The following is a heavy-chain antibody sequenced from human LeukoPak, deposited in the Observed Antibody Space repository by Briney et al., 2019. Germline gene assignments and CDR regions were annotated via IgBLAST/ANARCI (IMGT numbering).Heavy chain of an antibody. J-gene: IGHJ4*02. V-gene: IGHV5-51*01. Sequence: GESLTISCKAYGYSFFSNYWIAWVRQMPGKGLEWMGILYPGDSDSRYGPSFQGQVTISADRSISTAYLHWSSLKVSDTAMYYCARASRDGYNQNFDYWGQGTLVTVSS. CDR2: LYPGDSDS. D-gene: IGHD5-24*01. CDR1: GYSFFSNYW. CDR3: ARASRDGYNQNFDY.